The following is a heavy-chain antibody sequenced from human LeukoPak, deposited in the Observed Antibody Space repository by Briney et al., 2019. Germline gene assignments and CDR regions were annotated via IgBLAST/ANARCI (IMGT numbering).Heavy chain of an antibody. J-gene: IGHJ4*02. V-gene: IGHV3-21*01. CDR2: ISSSSSYI. CDR1: GFTFSSYS. Sequence: PGGSLRLSCAASGFTFSSYSMNWVRQAPGKGLEWVSSISSSSSYIYYADSVKGRFTISRDNAKNSLYLQMNSLRAEDTAVYYCARVGGYCGGDCYSSYWGQGTLVTVSS. CDR3: ARVGGYCGGDCYSSY. D-gene: IGHD2-21*02.